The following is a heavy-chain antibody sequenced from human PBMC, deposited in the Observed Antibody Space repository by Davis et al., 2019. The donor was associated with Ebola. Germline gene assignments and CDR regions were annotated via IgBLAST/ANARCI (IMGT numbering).Heavy chain of an antibody. V-gene: IGHV3-11*06. Sequence: GESLKISCAASGFTFSDYYMSWIRQAPGKGLVWVSDIKSDGSSTRYADSVKGRFTISRDDAKKSLYLQMDSLRAEDTAVYYCAQQLGDYGGNALRYWGQGTLVTVSS. J-gene: IGHJ4*02. CDR2: IKSDGSST. CDR1: GFTFSDYY. CDR3: AQQLGDYGGNALRY. D-gene: IGHD4-23*01.